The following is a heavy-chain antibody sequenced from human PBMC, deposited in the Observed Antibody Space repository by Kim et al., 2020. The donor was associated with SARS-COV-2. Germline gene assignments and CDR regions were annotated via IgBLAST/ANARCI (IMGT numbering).Heavy chain of an antibody. CDR2: IYHSGST. CDR3: ARGIHDTPYYYGMDV. J-gene: IGHJ6*02. V-gene: IGHV4-30-2*01. Sequence: SETLSLTCAVSGGSISSGGYSWSWIRQPPGKGLEWIGYIYHSGSTYYNPSLKSRVTISVDRSKNQFSLKLSSVTAADTAVYYCARGIHDTPYYYGMDVWGQGTTVTVSS. CDR1: GGSISSGGYS. D-gene: IGHD3-9*01.